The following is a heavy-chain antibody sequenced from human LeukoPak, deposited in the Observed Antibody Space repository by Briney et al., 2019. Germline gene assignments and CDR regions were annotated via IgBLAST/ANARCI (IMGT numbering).Heavy chain of an antibody. CDR2: IYTSGST. CDR3: ARDLNYYDSSGYYPDYYDYYYMDV. D-gene: IGHD3-22*01. CDR1: GGSISSYY. V-gene: IGHV4-4*07. J-gene: IGHJ6*03. Sequence: SETLSLTCTVSGGSISSYYWSWIRQPPGKGLEWIGRIYTSGSTNYNPSLKSRVTMSVDTSKNQFSLKLSSVTAADTAVYYCARDLNYYDSSGYYPDYYDYYYMDVWGKGTTVTISS.